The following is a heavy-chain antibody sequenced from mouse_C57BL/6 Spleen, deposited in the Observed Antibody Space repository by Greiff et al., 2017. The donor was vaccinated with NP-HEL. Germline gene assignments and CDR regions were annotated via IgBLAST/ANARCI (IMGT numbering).Heavy chain of an antibody. CDR3: ARVEAHWYFDV. D-gene: IGHD1-1*01. CDR2: TFYSGIS. Sequence: VQLKESGPSLVRPSQTLSLTCTVTGFSINSDCYWIWLRQFPGNKLEYIGYTFYSGISYYNSSLEIRTYITRDTSKNQLSLKLSSVTTEDTATYYCARVEAHWYFDVWGTGTTVTGSS. CDR1: GFSINSDCY. V-gene: IGHV3-3*01. J-gene: IGHJ1*03.